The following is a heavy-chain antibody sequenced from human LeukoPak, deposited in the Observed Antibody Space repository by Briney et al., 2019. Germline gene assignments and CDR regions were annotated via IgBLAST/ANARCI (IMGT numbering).Heavy chain of an antibody. Sequence: GGSLRLSCAASGFTVSSNYMSWVRQAPGKELEWVSVIYSGGSTYYADSVKGRFTISRDNSKNTLYLQMNSLRAEDTAVYYCARVNYYDSSGLRDYWGQGTLVTVSS. D-gene: IGHD3-22*01. CDR3: ARVNYYDSSGLRDY. V-gene: IGHV3-53*01. J-gene: IGHJ4*02. CDR1: GFTVSSNY. CDR2: IYSGGST.